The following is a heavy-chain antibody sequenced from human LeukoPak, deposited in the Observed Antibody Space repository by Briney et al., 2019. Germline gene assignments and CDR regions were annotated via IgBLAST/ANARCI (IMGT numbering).Heavy chain of an antibody. CDR3: AKGLHIEGTTYNGIDV. D-gene: IGHD1-26*01. CDR1: GFTFSRYG. Sequence: GRSLSLSCAASGFTFSRYGMNWVRQAPGKGLEWVAAISDDGGYKSYADSVKGRFTISRDNSKNTLYLEMNSLRSEDTAVYYCAKGLHIEGTTYNGIDVWGQGTTLTVSS. J-gene: IGHJ6*02. CDR2: ISDDGGYK. V-gene: IGHV3-30*18.